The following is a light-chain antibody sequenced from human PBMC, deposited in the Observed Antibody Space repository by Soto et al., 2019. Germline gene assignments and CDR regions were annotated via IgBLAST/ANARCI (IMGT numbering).Light chain of an antibody. CDR3: CSYTGSSTSV. V-gene: IGLV2-23*02. Sequence: QSVLTQPASVSGSPGQSITISCPGTSKVVGSYNLVSWYQQHPGKAPKLMIYEVSKRPSGVSNRFSGSKSGNTASLTISGLQAEDEADYYCCSYTGSSTSVFGTGTKVTVL. CDR1: SKVVGSYNL. CDR2: EVS. J-gene: IGLJ1*01.